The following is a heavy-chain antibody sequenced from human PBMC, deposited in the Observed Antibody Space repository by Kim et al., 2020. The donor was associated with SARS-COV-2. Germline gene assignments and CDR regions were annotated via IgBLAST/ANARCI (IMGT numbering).Heavy chain of an antibody. CDR3: AKDPVGWYSSSLWYYFDY. J-gene: IGHJ4*02. D-gene: IGHD6-13*01. Sequence: GGSLRLSCAASGFTFSSYAMSWVRQAPGKGLEWVSAISGSGGSTYYADSVKGRFTISRDNSKNTLYLQMNSLRAEDTAVYYCAKDPVGWYSSSLWYYFDYWGQGTLVTVSS. V-gene: IGHV3-23*01. CDR1: GFTFSSYA. CDR2: ISGSGGST.